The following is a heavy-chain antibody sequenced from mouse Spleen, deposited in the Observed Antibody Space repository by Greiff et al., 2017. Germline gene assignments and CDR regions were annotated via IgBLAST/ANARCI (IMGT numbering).Heavy chain of an antibody. J-gene: IGHJ2*01. CDR3: ARSMITTPFDY. Sequence: EVQLQQSGPELVKPGDSVKISCKASGYSFTGYFMNWVMQSHGKSLEWIGRINPYNGDTFYNQKFKGKATLTVDKSSSTAHMELRSLTSEDSAVYYCARSMITTPFDYWGQGTTLTVSS. CDR1: GYSFTGYF. CDR2: INPYNGDT. V-gene: IGHV1-20*01. D-gene: IGHD2-4*01.